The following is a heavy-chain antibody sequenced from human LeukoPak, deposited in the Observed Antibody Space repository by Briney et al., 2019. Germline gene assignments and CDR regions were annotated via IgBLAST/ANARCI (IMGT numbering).Heavy chain of an antibody. Sequence: GASVKVSCKASGYTFTSYEINWVRQATGQGLEWMGWMNPNSGNTGYAQTFQGRVSMTRNTSISTAYMELSSLRSEDTAVYYCARRRCSSTTCYGIDFDPWGHGTLVTVSS. J-gene: IGHJ5*02. CDR1: GYTFTSYE. CDR3: ARRRCSSTTCYGIDFDP. CDR2: MNPNSGNT. V-gene: IGHV1-8*01. D-gene: IGHD2-2*01.